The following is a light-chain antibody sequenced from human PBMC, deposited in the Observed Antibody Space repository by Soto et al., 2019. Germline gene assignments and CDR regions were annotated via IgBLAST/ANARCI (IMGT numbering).Light chain of an antibody. Sequence: QSVLTQPASVSGSPGQSITISCTGTSSDVGGYNYVSGYQQHPGKAPKLMIYEVTNRPSGVSNRFSGSKSGNTASLTISGLQAEDEADYYCSSYTSSITPVFGGGTQLTVL. CDR2: EVT. V-gene: IGLV2-14*01. CDR1: SSDVGGYNY. CDR3: SSYTSSITPV. J-gene: IGLJ3*02.